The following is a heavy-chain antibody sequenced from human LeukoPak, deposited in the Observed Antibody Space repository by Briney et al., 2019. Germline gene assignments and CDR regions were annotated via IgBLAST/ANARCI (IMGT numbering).Heavy chain of an antibody. CDR2: IYYSGST. CDR3: AREVCYSNHYFDY. V-gene: IGHV4-59*12. Sequence: SETLSLTCTVSGGSISSYYWSWIRQPPGNGLEWIGYIYYSGSTNYNPSLKSRVTISVDTSKNQFSLKLSSVTAADTAVYYCAREVCYSNHYFDYWGQGTLVTVSS. CDR1: GGSISSYY. J-gene: IGHJ4*02. D-gene: IGHD4-11*01.